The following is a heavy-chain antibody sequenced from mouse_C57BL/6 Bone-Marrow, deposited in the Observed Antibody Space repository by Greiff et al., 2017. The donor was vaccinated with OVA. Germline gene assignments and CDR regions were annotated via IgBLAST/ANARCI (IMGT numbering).Heavy chain of an antibody. Sequence: VNVVESGPGLVAPSQSLSITCTVSGFSLTSYGVSWVRQPPGKGLEWLGVIWGDGSTNYHSALISRLSISKDNSKSQVFLKLNSLQTDDTATYYCAKPNDYDDGAWFAYWGQGTLVTVSA. D-gene: IGHD2-4*01. V-gene: IGHV2-3*01. CDR2: IWGDGST. CDR1: GFSLTSYG. J-gene: IGHJ3*01. CDR3: AKPNDYDDGAWFAY.